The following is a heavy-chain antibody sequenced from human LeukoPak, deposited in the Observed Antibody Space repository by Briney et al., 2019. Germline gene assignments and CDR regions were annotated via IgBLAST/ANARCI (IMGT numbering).Heavy chain of an antibody. CDR3: ARAYSSSSGRDAFDS. CDR1: VFTFNSYN. CDR2: ISSSSSTI. Sequence: GGSLRLSCAASVFTFNSYNMELVPQAPGKGVEGGSYISSSSSTIYYADSVKGRFTISRDRAKTSLFLQMNSLRDEDTPVYYCARAYSSSSGRDAFDSWGLGTLVTVSS. D-gene: IGHD6-6*01. J-gene: IGHJ3*02. V-gene: IGHV3-48*02.